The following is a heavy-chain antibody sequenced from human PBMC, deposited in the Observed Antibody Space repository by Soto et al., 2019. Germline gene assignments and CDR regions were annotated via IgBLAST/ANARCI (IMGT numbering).Heavy chain of an antibody. Sequence: SETLSLTCAVSGGSISSGGYSWSWIRQPPGKGLEWIGYIYHSGSTYYNPSLKSRVTISVDRSKNQFSLKLSSVTAADMALYYCARAKNYDILTGLGSWFDPCGQGTLVTVSS. CDR2: IYHSGST. D-gene: IGHD3-9*01. J-gene: IGHJ5*02. V-gene: IGHV4-30-2*01. CDR3: ARAKNYDILTGLGSWFDP. CDR1: GGSISSGGYS.